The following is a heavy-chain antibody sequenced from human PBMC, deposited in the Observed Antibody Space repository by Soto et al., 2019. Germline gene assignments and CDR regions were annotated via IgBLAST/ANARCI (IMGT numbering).Heavy chain of an antibody. Sequence: PSETLSLTCTVSGGSISSGDYYWSWIRQPPGKGLEWIGYIYYSGSTYYNPSLKSRVTISVDTSKNQFSLKLSSVTAADTAVYYCARGQVGYSYGSLDYWGQGTLVTV. CDR1: GGSISSGDYY. CDR2: IYYSGST. J-gene: IGHJ4*02. CDR3: ARGQVGYSYGSLDY. D-gene: IGHD5-18*01. V-gene: IGHV4-30-4*01.